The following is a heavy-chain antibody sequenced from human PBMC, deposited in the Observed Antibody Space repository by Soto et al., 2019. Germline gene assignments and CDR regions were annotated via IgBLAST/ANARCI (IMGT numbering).Heavy chain of an antibody. Sequence: ASVKVSCKASGYTFTSYGISWVRQAPGQGLEWMGWISAYNGNTNYAQKLQGRVSMTTDTSTSTAYMELRSLRSDDTAVYYCARDGGLYSSGWNYFDYWGQGTLVTVSP. CDR1: GYTFTSYG. D-gene: IGHD6-19*01. CDR3: ARDGGLYSSGWNYFDY. CDR2: ISAYNGNT. J-gene: IGHJ4*02. V-gene: IGHV1-18*04.